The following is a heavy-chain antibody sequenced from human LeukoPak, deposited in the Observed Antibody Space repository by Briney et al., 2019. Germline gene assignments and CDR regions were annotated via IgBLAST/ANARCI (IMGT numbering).Heavy chain of an antibody. D-gene: IGHD2-2*01. CDR2: ISASSNFI. CDR1: GFTFSTHS. V-gene: IGHV3-21*01. CDR3: ARPATGYCSSAGCHWDS. J-gene: IGHJ4*02. Sequence: GGSLRLSCAASGFTFSTHSMYWVRQAPGKGLEWVSSISASSNFIHYAEPVRGRFTISSDNAKNSLYLQMNSLGAQDTAVYYCARPATGYCSSAGCHWDSWGQGTLVNVSS.